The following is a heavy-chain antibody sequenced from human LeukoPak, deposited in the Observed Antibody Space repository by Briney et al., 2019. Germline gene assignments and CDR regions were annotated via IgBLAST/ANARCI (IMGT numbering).Heavy chain of an antibody. V-gene: IGHV3-43D*04. CDR1: GFTFDDYA. CDR2: ISWDGGST. D-gene: IGHD3-22*01. CDR3: AKVRSDDNNGYYDY. J-gene: IGHJ4*02. Sequence: GGSLRLSCAASGFTFDDYAMHWVRQAPGKGLEWVSLISWDGGSTYYADSVKGRFTISRDNSKNSLYLQMNSLRAEDTALYSCAKVRSDDNNGYYDYWGQGTLVTVSS.